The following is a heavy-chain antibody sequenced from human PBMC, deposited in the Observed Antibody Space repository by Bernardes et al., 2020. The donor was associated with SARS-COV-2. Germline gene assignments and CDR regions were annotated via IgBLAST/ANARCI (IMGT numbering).Heavy chain of an antibody. J-gene: IGHJ3*02. CDR1: GYPLSDLS. CDR2: FDPEDGEA. Sequence: ASVKVSCKVSGYPLSDLSMHWVRQAPGKGLEWMGSFDPEDGEAIYAQKFLGRVTMTADTSTYTSYMELSSLRSDDTAVYYCTTSLSLTVVVYAFDIWGQGTTVIVSS. V-gene: IGHV1-24*01. CDR3: TTSLSLTVVVYAFDI. D-gene: IGHD3-22*01.